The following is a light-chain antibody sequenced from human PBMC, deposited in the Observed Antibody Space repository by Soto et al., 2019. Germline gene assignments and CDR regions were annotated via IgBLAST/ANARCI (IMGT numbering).Light chain of an antibody. V-gene: IGKV3-15*01. J-gene: IGKJ5*01. CDR2: GAS. Sequence: EIVMTQSPATLSVSPGERATLSCRASQSVSSNLASYQQKPGQAPRLLIYGASTRATGIPARFSGSGSGTEFTLTISSLQSEDFGVYYCKQYNNWPPITFGQGTRLEIK. CDR1: QSVSSN. CDR3: KQYNNWPPIT.